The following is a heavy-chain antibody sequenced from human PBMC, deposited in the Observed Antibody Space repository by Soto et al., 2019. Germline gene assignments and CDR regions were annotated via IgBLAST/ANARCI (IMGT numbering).Heavy chain of an antibody. CDR3: AREVSPDSSGYYDY. Sequence: PSEALSLPCAVSVASISSCGYYWGWIPQHPGKGLEWIGYIYYSGSTYYNPSLKSRVTISVDTSKNQFSLKLSSVTAADTAVYYCAREVSPDSSGYYDYWGQGTLVTVSS. J-gene: IGHJ4*02. CDR1: VASISSCGYY. CDR2: IYYSGST. V-gene: IGHV4-31*11. D-gene: IGHD3-22*01.